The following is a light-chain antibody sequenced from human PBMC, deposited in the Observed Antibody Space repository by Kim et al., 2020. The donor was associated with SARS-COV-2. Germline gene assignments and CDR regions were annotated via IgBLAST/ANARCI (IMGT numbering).Light chain of an antibody. CDR1: QSVLYSSNNKNY. V-gene: IGKV4-1*01. CDR2: WAS. CDR3: QQYYSTPFT. Sequence: ATINCESSQSVLYSSNNKNYLAGYQQKPGQPPKLLIYWASTRESGVPDRFSGSGSGTDFTLTISSLQAEDVAVYYCQQYYSTPFTFGPGTKVDIK. J-gene: IGKJ3*01.